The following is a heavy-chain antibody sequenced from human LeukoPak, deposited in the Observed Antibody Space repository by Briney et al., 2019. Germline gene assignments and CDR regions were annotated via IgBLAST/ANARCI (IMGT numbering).Heavy chain of an antibody. D-gene: IGHD3-22*01. CDR3: AKDTQTYYYDRSGWGSYYYYGMDV. J-gene: IGHJ6*02. V-gene: IGHV3-9*01. Sequence: PGGSLRLSCAASGFTFNDYGMHWVRQTPGKGLEWVSGISWNSGSIGYADSVKGRFTISRDNAKNSLYLHMNSLRAEDTALYYCAKDTQTYYYDRSGWGSYYYYGMDVWGQGTTVTVSS. CDR1: GFTFNDYG. CDR2: ISWNSGSI.